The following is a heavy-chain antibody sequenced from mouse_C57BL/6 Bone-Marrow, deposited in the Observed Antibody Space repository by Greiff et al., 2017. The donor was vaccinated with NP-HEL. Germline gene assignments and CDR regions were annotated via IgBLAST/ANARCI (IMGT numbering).Heavy chain of an antibody. Sequence: EVKLVESGGGLVKPGGSLKLSCAASGFTFSSYAMSWVRQTPEKRLEWVATISDGGSYTYYPDNVKGRVTISRDNAKNNLYLQMSHLKSEDTAMYYCARFITTVGMDYWGQGTSVTVSS. J-gene: IGHJ4*01. CDR2: ISDGGSYT. CDR1: GFTFSSYA. D-gene: IGHD1-1*01. V-gene: IGHV5-4*03. CDR3: ARFITTVGMDY.